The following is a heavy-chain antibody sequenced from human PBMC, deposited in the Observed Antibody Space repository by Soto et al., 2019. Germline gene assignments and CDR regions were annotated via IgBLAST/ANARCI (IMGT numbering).Heavy chain of an antibody. J-gene: IGHJ6*02. CDR1: GYTFTSYG. CDR3: ARDPGLHNGYYYGMDV. Sequence: RASVKVSCKASGYTFTSYGFSWVRQAPGQGLEWMGWISSNTGYTNHAQKLQDRVTMTTDTSTGTAYMELRSLRSDDTAVYYCARDPGLHNGYYYGMDVWGQGTTVTVSS. V-gene: IGHV1-18*04. D-gene: IGHD2-8*01. CDR2: ISSNTGYT.